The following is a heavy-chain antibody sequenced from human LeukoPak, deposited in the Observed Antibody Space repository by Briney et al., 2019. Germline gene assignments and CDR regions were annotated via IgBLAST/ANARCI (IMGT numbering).Heavy chain of an antibody. J-gene: IGHJ4*02. CDR3: ARTDSSSWYY. V-gene: IGHV3-21*01. CDR2: ISSSSSYI. D-gene: IGHD6-13*01. Sequence: PGGSLRLSCAASGFIFSTYAMSWVRQAPGKGLEWVSSISSSSSYIYYADSVKGRFTISRDNAKNSLYLQMNSLRAEDTAVYYCARTDSSSWYYWGQGTLVTVSS. CDR1: GFIFSTYA.